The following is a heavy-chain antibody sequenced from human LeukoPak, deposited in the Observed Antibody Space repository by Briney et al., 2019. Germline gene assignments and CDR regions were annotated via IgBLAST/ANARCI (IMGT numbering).Heavy chain of an antibody. V-gene: IGHV4-34*01. Sequence: SETLSLTCAVYGGSFSGYYWSWIRQPPGKGLEWIGEINHSGSTNYNPSLKSRVTVSVDTSKNQFSLKLSSVTAADTAVYYCARGRAAGAWGQGTLVTVSS. CDR1: GGSFSGYY. CDR2: INHSGST. CDR3: ARGRAAGA. J-gene: IGHJ5*02.